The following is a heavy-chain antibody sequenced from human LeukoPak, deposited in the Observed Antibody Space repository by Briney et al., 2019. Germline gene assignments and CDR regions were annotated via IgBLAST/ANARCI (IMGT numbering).Heavy chain of an antibody. J-gene: IGHJ3*02. CDR2: INNDGSST. V-gene: IGHV3-74*01. D-gene: IGHD3-16*02. CDR3: ARDVSLAFDI. Sequence: PGGSLRVSCEASGFXFSTYRIHWVRQAPGKGLVWVSRINNDGSSTTYADSVRGRFTISRDNAKNTLYLQINSLRAEDTAVYYCARDVSLAFDIWGQGTMVTVSS. CDR1: GFXFSTYR.